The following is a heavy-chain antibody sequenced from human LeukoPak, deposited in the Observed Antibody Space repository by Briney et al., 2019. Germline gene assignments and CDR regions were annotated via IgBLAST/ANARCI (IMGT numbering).Heavy chain of an antibody. D-gene: IGHD3-22*01. CDR3: ATLGYYYDSSGYFGINRNWFNP. CDR2: IYPGDSDT. J-gene: IGHJ5*02. CDR1: GYSFTSYW. Sequence: GESLKISCQGSGYSFTSYWIGWVRQMPGKGLEWMGIIYPGDSDTRYSPSFQGQVTISADKSISTAYLQWSSLKASDTAMYYCATLGYYYDSSGYFGINRNWFNPWGQGTLVTVSS. V-gene: IGHV5-51*01.